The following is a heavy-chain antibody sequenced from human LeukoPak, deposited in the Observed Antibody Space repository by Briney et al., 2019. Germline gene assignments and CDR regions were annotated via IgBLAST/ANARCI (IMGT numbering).Heavy chain of an antibody. D-gene: IGHD3-3*01. J-gene: IGHJ4*02. CDR3: AKDPTGDGVVPLDY. Sequence: PGGSLRLSCAASGFTVSSKYMSWVRQAPGKGLEWVSVIYSGGSTYYADSVRGRFTISRDNSKNTLYLQMNSLRAEDTAVYYCAKDPTGDGVVPLDYWGQGTLVTVSS. CDR1: GFTVSSKY. CDR2: IYSGGST. V-gene: IGHV3-66*01.